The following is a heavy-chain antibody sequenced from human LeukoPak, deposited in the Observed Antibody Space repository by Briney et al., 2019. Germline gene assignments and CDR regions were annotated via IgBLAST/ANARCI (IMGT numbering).Heavy chain of an antibody. V-gene: IGHV1-2*02. CDR3: ARDTSSSSWYRYWFDP. D-gene: IGHD6-13*01. Sequence: ASVKVSCKASGYTFTGYYMHWVRQAPGQGLEWMGWINPNSGGTNYAQKFQGRVTMTRDTSISTAYMELSRLRSDDTAVYYCARDTSSSSWYRYWFDPWGQGTLVTVSS. J-gene: IGHJ5*02. CDR2: INPNSGGT. CDR1: GYTFTGYY.